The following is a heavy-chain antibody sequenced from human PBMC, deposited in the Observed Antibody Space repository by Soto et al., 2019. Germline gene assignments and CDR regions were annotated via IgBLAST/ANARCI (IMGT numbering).Heavy chain of an antibody. D-gene: IGHD2-8*01. CDR2: ISGSGGTT. CDR1: GVTFSSNG. Sequence: EVQLLESGGGLVQPGVSLRLSCAASGVTFSSNGMSWVRQAPGKGMEWVSGISGSGGTTNYADSVKGRFTISRDNSKNTLYLQMYSLRVEDTAVYYCAKDHCTFWGQGTTVTVS. J-gene: IGHJ6*02. V-gene: IGHV3-23*01. CDR3: AKDHCTF.